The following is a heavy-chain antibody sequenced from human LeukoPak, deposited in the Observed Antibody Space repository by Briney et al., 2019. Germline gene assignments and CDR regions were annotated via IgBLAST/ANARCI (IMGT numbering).Heavy chain of an antibody. D-gene: IGHD3-22*01. V-gene: IGHV3-53*01. CDR2: IYSGGST. CDR3: ASSGAISMIRNNWFDP. Sequence: GGSLRLSCAASGFTVSSNYMNWVRQAPGKGLEWVSVIYSGGSTYYADSVKGRFTISRDNSKNTLYLQMNSLRAEDTAVYYCASSGAISMIRNNWFDPWGQGTLVTVSS. CDR1: GFTVSSNY. J-gene: IGHJ5*02.